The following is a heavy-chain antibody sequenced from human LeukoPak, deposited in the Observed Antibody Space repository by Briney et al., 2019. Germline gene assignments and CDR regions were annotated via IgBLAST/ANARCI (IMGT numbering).Heavy chain of an antibody. J-gene: IGHJ4*02. CDR1: GYTFTTYE. CDR3: ARNHLGLGL. CDR2: INTRNGHA. Sequence: ASVTVSCKASGYTFTTYEIIWVRQAPGQGLEWMGWINTRNGHANYAHQLQGRVTLTTDTSTSTSYMELASPRFDDTAIYYCARNHLGLGLWGQGTLVTVSS. V-gene: IGHV1-18*01. D-gene: IGHD3-16*01.